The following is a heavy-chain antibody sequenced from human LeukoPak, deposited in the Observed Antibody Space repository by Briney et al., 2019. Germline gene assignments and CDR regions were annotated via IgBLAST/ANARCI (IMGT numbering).Heavy chain of an antibody. D-gene: IGHD2-15*01. CDR1: GVTFGDYA. CDR2: IRSKAYGGTT. Sequence: PGGSLRLSCTASGVTFGDYAMSWVRQAPGKGLEWVGFIRSKAYGGTTEYAASVKGSFTISRDDSKSIAYLQMNSLKTGDTAVYNCSRCHTSCNWAPLDLWGLGTLVTVSS. J-gene: IGHJ4*02. CDR3: SRCHTSCNWAPLDL. V-gene: IGHV3-49*04.